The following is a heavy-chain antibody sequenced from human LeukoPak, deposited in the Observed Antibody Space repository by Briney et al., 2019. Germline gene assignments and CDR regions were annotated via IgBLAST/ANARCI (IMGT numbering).Heavy chain of an antibody. Sequence: GGSLRLSCAASGFTFDDYAMHWVRQAPGKGLEWVSGISWNSGSIGYADSVRGRFTISRDNAKNSLYLQMNSLRAEDMALYYCAKGFGGAIPRDAFDIWGQGTMVTVSS. D-gene: IGHD3-16*01. V-gene: IGHV3-9*03. CDR1: GFTFDDYA. CDR2: ISWNSGSI. J-gene: IGHJ3*02. CDR3: AKGFGGAIPRDAFDI.